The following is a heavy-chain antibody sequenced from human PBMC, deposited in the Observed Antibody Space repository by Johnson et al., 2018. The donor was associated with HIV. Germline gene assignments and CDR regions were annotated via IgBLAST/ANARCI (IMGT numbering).Heavy chain of an antibody. J-gene: IGHJ3*02. CDR3: TSSPHAFDI. CDR2: ISYDGSNK. CDR1: GFTFSSYA. Sequence: QVQLVESGGGVVQPGRSERLSCAASGFTFSSYAMHWVRQAPGKGLEWVAVISYDGSNKYYADSVKGRFTISRDNSKNTLYLQMNSLRAEDTAVYYCTSSPHAFDIWGQGTMVTVSS. V-gene: IGHV3-30*14.